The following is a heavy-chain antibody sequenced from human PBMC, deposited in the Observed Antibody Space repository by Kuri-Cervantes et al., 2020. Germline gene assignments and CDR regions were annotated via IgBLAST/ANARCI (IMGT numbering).Heavy chain of an antibody. CDR1: GFTFSSYG. CDR2: ISYDGSNK. CDR3: ARDTHSSGWFYYFDY. D-gene: IGHD6-19*01. Sequence: GGSLRLSCAASGFTFSSYGMHWVRQAPGKGPEWVAVISYDGSNKYYADSVKGRFTISRDNSKNTLYLQMNSLRAEDTAVYYCARDTHSSGWFYYFDYWGQGTLVTVSS. V-gene: IGHV3-30*03. J-gene: IGHJ4*02.